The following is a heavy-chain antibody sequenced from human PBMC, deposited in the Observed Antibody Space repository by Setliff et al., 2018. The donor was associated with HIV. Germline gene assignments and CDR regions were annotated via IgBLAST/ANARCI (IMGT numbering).Heavy chain of an antibody. CDR3: ARCYYNFWSGYPLDYMDV. Sequence: SETLSLTCKVSGDSVNSYNFYWSWIRQHPGKGLEWIGYIYYSGSSYYNPSVRSRVIMSLDTSENHFSLKLSSVTAADTAVYYCARCYYNFWSGYPLDYMDVWGKGTTVTVSS. CDR2: IYYSGSS. D-gene: IGHD3-3*01. V-gene: IGHV4-31*03. J-gene: IGHJ6*03. CDR1: GDSVNSYNFY.